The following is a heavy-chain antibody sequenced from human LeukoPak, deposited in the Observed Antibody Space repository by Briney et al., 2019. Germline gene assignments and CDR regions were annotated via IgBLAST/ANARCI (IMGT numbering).Heavy chain of an antibody. CDR1: GFTFDDYG. D-gene: IGHD1-26*01. Sequence: GGSLRLSCAACGFTFDDYGMRWVRHAPGKGLQWVSGINRNGDSTVYADFVKGRFTISRDKNKNSLYLQMNSLGVEATALSPCARKGLGGELGGFDSWGQGTLVTVSS. J-gene: IGHJ4*02. CDR2: INRNGDST. V-gene: IGHV3-20*01. CDR3: ARKGLGGELGGFDS.